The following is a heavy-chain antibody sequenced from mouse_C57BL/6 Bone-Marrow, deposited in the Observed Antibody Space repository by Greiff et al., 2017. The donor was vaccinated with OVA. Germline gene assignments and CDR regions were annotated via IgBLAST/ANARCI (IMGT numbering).Heavy chain of an antibody. CDR3: TPYYYGSSYYYAMDY. CDR1: GFNIKDDY. CDR2: IDPENGDT. Sequence: VQLQQPGAELVRPGASVKLSCTASGFNIKDDYMHLVKQRPEQGLQWIGWIDPENGDTEYASKFQGKATITADTSSNTAYLQLSSLTSEDTAVYYCTPYYYGSSYYYAMDYWGQGTSVTVSS. V-gene: IGHV14-4*01. D-gene: IGHD1-1*01. J-gene: IGHJ4*01.